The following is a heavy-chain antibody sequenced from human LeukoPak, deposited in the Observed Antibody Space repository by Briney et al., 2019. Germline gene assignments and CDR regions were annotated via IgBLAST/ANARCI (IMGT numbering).Heavy chain of an antibody. D-gene: IGHD6-19*01. Sequence: SDTLSLTCTVSGGSISSYYWRWPRQPPGKGLEWIGYVSYSGSTNDNPSLRSRLTISVDTSKKQFSLKLSSVTAADTAFYYCARGDSSGWYYFFDYWGQGTLVTVSS. CDR1: GGSISSYY. J-gene: IGHJ4*02. CDR2: VSYSGST. CDR3: ARGDSSGWYYFFDY. V-gene: IGHV4-59*07.